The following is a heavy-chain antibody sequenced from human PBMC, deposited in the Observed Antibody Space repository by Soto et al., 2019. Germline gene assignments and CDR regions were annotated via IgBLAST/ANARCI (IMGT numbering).Heavy chain of an antibody. CDR3: ARNLDSTSWTLFDY. J-gene: IGHJ4*02. V-gene: IGHV6-1*01. CDR2: TYYRSKWYN. D-gene: IGHD6-13*01. CDR1: GDSVSSDSAA. Sequence: PSQTLSLTCAISGDSVSSDSAAWIWIRQSPSRGLEWLGRTYYRSKWYNDYALSVKSRITINADTSKNHFSLQLSSVAPEDTAVYYCARNLDSTSWTLFDYWGPGTPVTESS.